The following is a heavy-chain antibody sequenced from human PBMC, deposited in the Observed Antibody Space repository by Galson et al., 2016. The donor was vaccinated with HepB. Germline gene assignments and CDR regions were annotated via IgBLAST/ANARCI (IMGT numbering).Heavy chain of an antibody. CDR2: ITWESGTT. Sequence: SLRLSCAASGFTFSNYGLHWVRQAPGKGPEWVSLITWESGTTDYADSVRGRFTISRDNNKNSLFLQMNNLRIDDTALYYGAKDWGLVVVTRGLDYWGQGTPVTVSS. CDR3: AKDWGLVVVTRGLDY. V-gene: IGHV3-43*01. CDR1: GFTFSNYG. D-gene: IGHD3-22*01. J-gene: IGHJ4*02.